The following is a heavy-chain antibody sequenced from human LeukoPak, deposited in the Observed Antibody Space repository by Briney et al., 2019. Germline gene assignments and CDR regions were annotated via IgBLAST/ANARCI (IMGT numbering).Heavy chain of an antibody. V-gene: IGHV1-69*06. CDR1: GGTFSSYA. Sequence: SVKVSCKASGGTFSSYAISWVRQAPGQGLEWMGGSIPIFGTANYAQKFQGRVTITADKSTSTAYMELGSLRSEDTAVYYCARDYNDILTGFTIWSYYGMDVWGKGTTVTVSS. J-gene: IGHJ6*04. CDR3: ARDYNDILTGFTIWSYYGMDV. D-gene: IGHD3-9*01. CDR2: SIPIFGTA.